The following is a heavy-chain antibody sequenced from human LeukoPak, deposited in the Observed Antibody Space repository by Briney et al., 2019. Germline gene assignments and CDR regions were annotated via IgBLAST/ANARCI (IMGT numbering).Heavy chain of an antibody. CDR1: GFTFSSYS. CDR2: ISSSSSYI. CDR3: ARDGVEVKDYYDSSGYYYYFDY. V-gene: IGHV3-21*01. D-gene: IGHD3-22*01. Sequence: PGGSLRLSCAASGFTFSSYSMNWVRQAPGKGLEWVSSISSSSSYIYYADSVKGRFTISRDNAKKSLYLQMNSLRAEDTAVYYCARDGVEVKDYYDSSGYYYYFDYWGQGTLVTVSS. J-gene: IGHJ4*02.